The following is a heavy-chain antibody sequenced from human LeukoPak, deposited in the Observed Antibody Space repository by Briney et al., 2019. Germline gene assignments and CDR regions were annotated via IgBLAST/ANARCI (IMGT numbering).Heavy chain of an antibody. V-gene: IGHV3-23*01. Sequence: GGSLRLSCAASGFTFSSYAMSWVRQAPGKGLEWVSGISGSDGSTNYADSVKGRFTISRENSKNTLYLQMNSLRAEDTAVYYCARDDNWLQFNYWGQGTLVTVSS. CDR2: ISGSDGST. CDR1: GFTFSSYA. D-gene: IGHD5-24*01. J-gene: IGHJ1*01. CDR3: ARDDNWLQFNY.